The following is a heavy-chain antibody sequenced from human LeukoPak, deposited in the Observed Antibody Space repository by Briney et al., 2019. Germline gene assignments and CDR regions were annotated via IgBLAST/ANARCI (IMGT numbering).Heavy chain of an antibody. CDR1: GFTFNKYG. Sequence: GGSLRLSCAASGFTFNKYGMSWVRQAPGKGLEWASSISGSGGSTYYADSVKGRFTISRDNSKNTLYLQMNSLRAEDTAVYYCTSNYYDSSGKNDYWGQGTLVTVSS. V-gene: IGHV3-23*01. CDR3: TSNYYDSSGKNDY. D-gene: IGHD3-22*01. CDR2: ISGSGGST. J-gene: IGHJ4*02.